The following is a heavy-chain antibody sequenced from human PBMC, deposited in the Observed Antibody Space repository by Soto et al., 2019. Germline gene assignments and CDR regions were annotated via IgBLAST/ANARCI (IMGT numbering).Heavy chain of an antibody. CDR2: INAGNGNT. D-gene: IGHD6-19*01. Sequence: GASVKVSCKASGYTFTSYAMHWVRQAPGQRLEWMGWINAGNGNTKYSQKFQGRVTITRDTSASTAYMELSSLRSEDTAVYYCARGRRLGYSSGWYDWFDPWGQGTLVTVSS. CDR3: ARGRRLGYSSGWYDWFDP. CDR1: GYTFTSYA. J-gene: IGHJ5*02. V-gene: IGHV1-3*01.